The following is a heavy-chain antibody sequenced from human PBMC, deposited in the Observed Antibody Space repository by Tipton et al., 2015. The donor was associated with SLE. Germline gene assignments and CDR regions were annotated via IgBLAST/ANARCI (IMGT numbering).Heavy chain of an antibody. Sequence: SLRLSCAASGFTFSSYAMSWVRQPPGKGLEWVSVIYSGGSTYYADSVKGRFTISRDNSKNTLYLQMNSLRAEDTAVYYCSSIAARPWGDFDYWGQGTLVTVSS. V-gene: IGHV3-23*03. J-gene: IGHJ4*02. CDR3: SSIAARPWGDFDY. CDR1: GFTFSSYA. CDR2: IYSGGST. D-gene: IGHD6-6*01.